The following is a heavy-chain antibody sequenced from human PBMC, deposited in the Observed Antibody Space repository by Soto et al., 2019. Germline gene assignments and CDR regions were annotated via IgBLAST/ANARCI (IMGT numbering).Heavy chain of an antibody. J-gene: IGHJ4*02. D-gene: IGHD2-2*03. V-gene: IGHV3-7*01. CDR2: IKQDGRVK. CDR3: ARIGYSSSSNDY. CDR1: GFNFRNYW. Sequence: GGSLRLSCAASGFNFRNYWMTWVRQAPGKGLEWVANIKQDGRVKYYADSVKVRFTISRDNAKNSGYLQMNSLRVEDTAVYYGARIGYSSSSNDYWGQGA.